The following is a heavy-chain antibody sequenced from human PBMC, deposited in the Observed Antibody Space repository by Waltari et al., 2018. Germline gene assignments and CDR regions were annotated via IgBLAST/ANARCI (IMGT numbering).Heavy chain of an antibody. J-gene: IGHJ4*02. CDR3: ARSTLRGYSYGLPDY. D-gene: IGHD5-18*01. CDR2: IYTSGST. Sequence: QVQLQESGPGLVKPSQTLSLTCTVSGGSISSGSYYWSWIRQPAGKGLECIGRIYTSGSTNYNPSLKSRVTISVDTSKNQFSLKLSSVTAADTAVYYCARSTLRGYSYGLPDYWGQGTLVTVSS. CDR1: GGSISSGSYY. V-gene: IGHV4-61*02.